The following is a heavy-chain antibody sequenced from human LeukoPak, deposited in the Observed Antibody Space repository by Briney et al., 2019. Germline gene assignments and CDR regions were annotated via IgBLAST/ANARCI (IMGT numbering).Heavy chain of an antibody. D-gene: IGHD1-14*01. V-gene: IGHV3-74*01. CDR3: ARDRSGTIPIDY. CDR1: GFTFSSYW. Sequence: PGGSMRLSCAASGFTFSSYWMHWVRQAPGKGLVWVSRINSDGSSTSYADSVKGRFTISRDNAKNTLYLQMNSLRAEDTAVYYCARDRSGTIPIDYWGQGTLVTVSS. CDR2: INSDGSST. J-gene: IGHJ4*02.